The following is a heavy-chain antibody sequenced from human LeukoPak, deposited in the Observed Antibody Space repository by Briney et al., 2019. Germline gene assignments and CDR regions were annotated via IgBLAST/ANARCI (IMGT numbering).Heavy chain of an antibody. V-gene: IGHV4-34*01. CDR2: INHSGST. CDR3: SLWFGEYQAGRRPKTGFDP. CDR1: GGSFSGYY. D-gene: IGHD3-10*01. J-gene: IGHJ5*02. Sequence: SETLSLTCAVYGGSFSGYYWSWIRQPPGKGLEWIGEINHSGSTNYNPSLKSRVTISVDTSKNQFSLKLSSVTAADTAVYYCSLWFGEYQAGRRPKTGFDPWGQGTLATVSS.